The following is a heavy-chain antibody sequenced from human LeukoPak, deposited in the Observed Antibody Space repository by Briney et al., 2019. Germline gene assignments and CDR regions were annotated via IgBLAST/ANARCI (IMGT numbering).Heavy chain of an antibody. CDR1: GFTFSSYG. D-gene: IGHD5-18*01. Sequence: GGSLGLSCAASGFTFSSYGMHWVRQAPGKGLEWVAFIRYDGSNKYYADSVKGRFTISRDNSKNTLYLQMNSLRAEDTAVYYCAKEHTAMVEDYYFDYWGQGTLVTVSS. CDR2: IRYDGSNK. J-gene: IGHJ4*02. CDR3: AKEHTAMVEDYYFDY. V-gene: IGHV3-30*02.